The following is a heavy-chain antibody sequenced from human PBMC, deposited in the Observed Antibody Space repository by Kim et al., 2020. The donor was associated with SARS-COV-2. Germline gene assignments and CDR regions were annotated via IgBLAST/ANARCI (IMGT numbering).Heavy chain of an antibody. D-gene: IGHD2-15*01. CDR3: AKDYCSGGSCYLDY. J-gene: IGHJ4*02. CDR2: ISYDGSNK. V-gene: IGHV3-30*18. Sequence: PGGSLGLSCAASGFTFSSYGMHWVRQAPGKGLEWVAVISYDGSNKYYADSVKGRFTISRDNSKNTLYLQMNSLRAEDTAVYYCAKDYCSGGSCYLDYWGQ. CDR1: GFTFSSYG.